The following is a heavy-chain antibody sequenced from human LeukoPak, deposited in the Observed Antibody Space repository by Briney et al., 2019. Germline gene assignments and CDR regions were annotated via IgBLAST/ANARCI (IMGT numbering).Heavy chain of an antibody. CDR2: ISYDGSDK. Sequence: GRSLILSCAASGFTFSNYAMDWVRQAPGKGQEWVAVISYDGSDKYYADSVKGRFTISRDNSKNTVYLQMNSLRAEDTALYYCARGIAAGASLPFDYWGQGTLVTVSS. V-gene: IGHV3-30-3*01. CDR1: GFTFSNYA. D-gene: IGHD6-13*01. J-gene: IGHJ4*02. CDR3: ARGIAAGASLPFDY.